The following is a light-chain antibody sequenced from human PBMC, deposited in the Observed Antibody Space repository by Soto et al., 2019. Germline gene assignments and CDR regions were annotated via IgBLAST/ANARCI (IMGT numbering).Light chain of an antibody. J-gene: IGKJ1*01. CDR1: PSISVS. V-gene: IGKV1-5*01. CDR3: QQYDKYST. CDR2: DAS. Sequence: DIQMTQSPSSLSASVGGTVNISCRASPSISVSLAWYQQKPGKAPRLLIYDASTLQGGVPSRFSGRGSGTEFTLTVTSLQPEDFASYFCQQYDKYSTFGHGTKVDIK.